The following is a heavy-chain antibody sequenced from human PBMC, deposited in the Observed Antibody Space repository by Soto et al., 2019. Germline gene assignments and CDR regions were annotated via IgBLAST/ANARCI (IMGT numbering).Heavy chain of an antibody. V-gene: IGHV3-21*01. Sequence: GGSLRLSCAASGFTFSSYSMNWVRQAPVKGLEWVSSISSSSSYIYYADSVKGRFTISRDNAKNSLYLQMNSLRAEDTAVYYCAREKGSILGVVIGLDVWGQGSTITVSS. CDR2: ISSSSSYI. J-gene: IGHJ6*02. CDR3: AREKGSILGVVIGLDV. CDR1: GFTFSSYS. D-gene: IGHD3-3*01.